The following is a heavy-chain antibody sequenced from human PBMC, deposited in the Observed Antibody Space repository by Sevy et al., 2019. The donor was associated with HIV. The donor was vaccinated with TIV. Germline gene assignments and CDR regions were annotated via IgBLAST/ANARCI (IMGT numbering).Heavy chain of an antibody. V-gene: IGHV3-30*03. J-gene: IGHJ6*02. CDR3: AGMLRSYGMDV. Sequence: GGSLRLSCEASGFTFNSYGMHWVRQAPGKGLEWVAVISYDGSEKYYADSVKGRFTISREKSKNMVYVQMNGLRAEDTAVYYCAGMLRSYGMDVWGQGTTVTVSS. CDR2: ISYDGSEK. CDR1: GFTFNSYG. D-gene: IGHD3-10*02.